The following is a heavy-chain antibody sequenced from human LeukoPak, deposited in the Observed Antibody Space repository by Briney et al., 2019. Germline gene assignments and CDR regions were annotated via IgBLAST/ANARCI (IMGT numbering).Heavy chain of an antibody. V-gene: IGHV4-34*01. CDR2: INHSGST. CDR1: GFTFSSYS. CDR3: ARVRVITMVRGVIAEYFQH. D-gene: IGHD3-10*01. J-gene: IGHJ1*01. Sequence: PGGSLRLSCAASGFTFSSYSMNWVRQPPGKGLEWIGEINHSGSTNYNPSLKSRVTISVDTSKNQFSLKLSSVTAADTAVYYCARVRVITMVRGVIAEYFQHWGQGTLVTVSS.